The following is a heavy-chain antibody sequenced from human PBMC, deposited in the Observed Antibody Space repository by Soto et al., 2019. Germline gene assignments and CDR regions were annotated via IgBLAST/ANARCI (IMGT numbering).Heavy chain of an antibody. CDR2: INHSGST. J-gene: IGHJ5*02. CDR3: ARGGRYSSSGKHRNWFDP. Sequence: SETLSLTCAVYGGSFSGYYWSWIRQPPGKGLEWIGEINHSGSTNYNPSLKSRVTISVDTSKNQFSLKLSSVTAADTAVYYCARGGRYSSSGKHRNWFDPWGQGTLVTVAS. D-gene: IGHD6-13*01. V-gene: IGHV4-34*01. CDR1: GGSFSGYY.